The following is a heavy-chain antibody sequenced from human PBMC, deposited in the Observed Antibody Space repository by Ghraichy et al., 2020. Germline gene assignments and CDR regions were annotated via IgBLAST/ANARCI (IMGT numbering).Heavy chain of an antibody. V-gene: IGHV3-23*01. Sequence: GGSLRLSCVASGFSFSTHAMSWVRQAPGKGLEWISSITVSGGSINYADSVKGRFTISRDDSKNTLNLQMNSLRVEDTAVYFCAKASGSCFDYWGLGTVVTVSS. D-gene: IGHD6-13*01. CDR2: ITVSGGSI. CDR3: AKASGSCFDY. CDR1: GFSFSTHA. J-gene: IGHJ4*02.